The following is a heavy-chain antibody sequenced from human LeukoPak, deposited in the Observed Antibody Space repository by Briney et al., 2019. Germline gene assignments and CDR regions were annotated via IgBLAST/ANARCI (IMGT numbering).Heavy chain of an antibody. D-gene: IGHD4-17*01. CDR3: AKRDYGEGSDAFDI. J-gene: IGHJ3*02. CDR2: INHSGST. Sequence: SETLSLTCAVYGGSFSGYYWSWIRQPPGKGLEWIGEINHSGSTNYNPSLKSRVTISVDTSKNQFSLKLSSVTAADTAVYYCAKRDYGEGSDAFDIWGQGTMVTVSS. V-gene: IGHV4-34*01. CDR1: GGSFSGYY.